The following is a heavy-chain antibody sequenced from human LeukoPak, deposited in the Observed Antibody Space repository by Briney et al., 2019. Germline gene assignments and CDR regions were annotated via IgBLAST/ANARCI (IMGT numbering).Heavy chain of an antibody. Sequence: PSETLSLTCTVSGGSVSSSNYYWGWVRQPPGKGLEWIGSAYYPGRVDLISPLKSRVTVSLDTSKNQFSLQLTSVAPEDTAIYYCAIIEIAMIRGFSWGRGALVIVSS. CDR2: AYYPGRV. J-gene: IGHJ5*02. CDR3: AIIEIAMIRGFS. CDR1: GGSVSSSNYY. V-gene: IGHV4-39*07. D-gene: IGHD3-16*01.